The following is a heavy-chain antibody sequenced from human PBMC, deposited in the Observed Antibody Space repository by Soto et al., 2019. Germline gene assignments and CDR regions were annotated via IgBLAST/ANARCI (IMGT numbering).Heavy chain of an antibody. Sequence: PSETLSLTCTVSGDSINSYYWSWIRQPPGKRLEWIGHIYSSGSTNYNPSLESRVTVSLDTSKNQFSLKLYSVTAADTALYFCARTKPHYFWSCSYTGREDNYFDYRGRGTLVTVSA. J-gene: IGHJ4*02. CDR2: IYSSGST. CDR3: ARTKPHYFWSCSYTGREDNYFDY. D-gene: IGHD3-3*01. CDR1: GDSINSYY. V-gene: IGHV4-59*01.